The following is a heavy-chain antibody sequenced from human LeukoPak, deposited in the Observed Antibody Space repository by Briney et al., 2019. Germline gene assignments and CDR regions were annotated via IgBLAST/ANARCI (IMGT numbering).Heavy chain of an antibody. V-gene: IGHV4-61*02. D-gene: IGHD4-11*01. Sequence: TLSLTCTVSGGSISSGSYYWSWIRQPAGKGLEWIGRIYTSGSTNYNPSLKSRVTISVDTSKNQFSLKLSSVTAADTAVYYCARSSYAMTTVTAYYYYYMDVWGKGTTVTVSS. CDR2: IYTSGST. CDR1: GGSISSGSYY. J-gene: IGHJ6*03. CDR3: ARSSYAMTTVTAYYYYYMDV.